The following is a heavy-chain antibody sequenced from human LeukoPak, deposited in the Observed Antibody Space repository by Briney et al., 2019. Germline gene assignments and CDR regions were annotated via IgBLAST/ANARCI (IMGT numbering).Heavy chain of an antibody. CDR2: TRNKANSYTT. J-gene: IGHJ6*02. CDR3: AKDRIAAVGTPYYYYGMDV. Sequence: PGGSLRLSCAASGFTFSDHYMDWVRQAPGKGLEWVGRTRNKANSYTTEYAASVKGRFTISRDESKNSLYLQMNSLRDEDTAVYYCAKDRIAAVGTPYYYYGMDVWGQGTMVTVSS. D-gene: IGHD6-13*01. CDR1: GFTFSDHY. V-gene: IGHV3-72*01.